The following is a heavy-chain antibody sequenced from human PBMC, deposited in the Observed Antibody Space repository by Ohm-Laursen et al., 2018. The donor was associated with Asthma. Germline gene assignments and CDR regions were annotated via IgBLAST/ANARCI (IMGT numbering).Heavy chain of an antibody. CDR2: ISYDGSNK. J-gene: IGHJ4*02. CDR1: GFTFSSCA. Sequence: SLRLSCAASGFTFSSCAMHWVRQAPGKGLEWVAVISYDGSNKYYADSVKGRFTISRDNSKNTLYLQMNSLRAEDTAVYYCARDVMEWYLPAFDFWGQGTLVTVSS. V-gene: IGHV3-30-3*01. CDR3: ARDVMEWYLPAFDF. D-gene: IGHD3-3*01.